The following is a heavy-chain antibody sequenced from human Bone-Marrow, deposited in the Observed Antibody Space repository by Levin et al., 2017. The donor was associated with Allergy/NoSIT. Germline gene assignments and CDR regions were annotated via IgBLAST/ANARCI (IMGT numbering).Heavy chain of an antibody. Sequence: ASVKVSCASSGFTFSGYWMAWVRQAPGKGLEWVANINRDGGDGYYVDSVQGRFTLSRDNARNSLDLQMNSLRAEDTAVYYCARNGAWSFEFWGQRTLVTVSS. CDR1: GFTFSGYW. CDR2: INRDGGDG. D-gene: IGHD2-8*01. J-gene: IGHJ4*02. V-gene: IGHV3-7*02. CDR3: ARNGAWSFEF.